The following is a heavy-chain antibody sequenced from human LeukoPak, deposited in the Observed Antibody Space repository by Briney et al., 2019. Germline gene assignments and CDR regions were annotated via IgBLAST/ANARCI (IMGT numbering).Heavy chain of an antibody. J-gene: IGHJ4*02. CDR1: GFTFSSYA. Sequence: SGGSLRLSCAASGFTFSSYAMNWVRQAPGKGLEWVSVISGSGGSTYYADSVKGRFTIFRDNSKNTLYLQMNSLRAEDTAVYHCANGWSPDYWGRGTLVTVSS. D-gene: IGHD2-15*01. CDR2: ISGSGGST. CDR3: ANGWSPDY. V-gene: IGHV3-23*01.